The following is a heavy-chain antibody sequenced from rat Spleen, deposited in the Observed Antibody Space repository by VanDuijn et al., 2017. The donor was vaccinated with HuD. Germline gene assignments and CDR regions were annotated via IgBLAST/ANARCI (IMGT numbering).Heavy chain of an antibody. CDR3: ARHNSGYGYFDF. V-gene: IGHV5-29*01. D-gene: IGHD4-3*01. Sequence: EVQLMESGGGLVQPGRSLKLSCAASGFTFSNYGMAWVRQAPTKGLEWVATISYDGSSTYYRDSVKGRFTISRDNAKSTLYLQMDSLRSEDTATDYVARHNSGYGYFDFWGPGTMVTVSS. J-gene: IGHJ1*01. CDR2: ISYDGSST. CDR1: GFTFSNYG.